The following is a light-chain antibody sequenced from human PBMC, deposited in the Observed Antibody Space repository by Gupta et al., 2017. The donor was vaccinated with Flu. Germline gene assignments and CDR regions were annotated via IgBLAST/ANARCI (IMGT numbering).Light chain of an antibody. CDR1: QAISPS. CDR2: AVS. Sequence: DIQLTQSPSFLSASVGDRVAMTCRASQAISPSLAWYQQKSGEGPKLLIYAVSTLHTAVPSRFSGSGSGTEFTLTISSLQPEDFGIYYCQRFYQYPVTFGGGTKVEIK. V-gene: IGKV1-9*01. CDR3: QRFYQYPVT. J-gene: IGKJ4*01.